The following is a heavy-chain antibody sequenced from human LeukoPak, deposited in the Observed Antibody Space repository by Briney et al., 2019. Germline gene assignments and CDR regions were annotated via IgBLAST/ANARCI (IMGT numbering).Heavy chain of an antibody. J-gene: IGHJ4*02. D-gene: IGHD2-2*01. Sequence: ETLSLTCAVYGGSFSDYYWSWIRQAPGKGLEWVSAISGSGGSTYYADSVKGRFTISRDNSKNTLYLQMNSLRAEDTAVYYCAKSGVVPAAIAPGYWGQGTLVTVSS. CDR3: AKSGVVPAAIAPGY. CDR1: GGSFSDYY. CDR2: ISGSGGST. V-gene: IGHV3-23*01.